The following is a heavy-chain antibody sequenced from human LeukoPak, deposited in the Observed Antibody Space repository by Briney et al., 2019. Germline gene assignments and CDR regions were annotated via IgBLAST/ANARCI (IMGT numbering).Heavy chain of an antibody. Sequence: ASVKVSCKASGYSFTAYFVHWVRQAPGQRLEWMGWINPNSDGTNYAQNFQGRVTMTADPSISTAYMELSRLSSDDTAVYYCARVSRFFDWLPPFVYWGQGTLVTVSS. CDR1: GYSFTAYF. V-gene: IGHV1-2*02. J-gene: IGHJ4*02. D-gene: IGHD3-9*01. CDR3: ARVSRFFDWLPPFVY. CDR2: INPNSDGT.